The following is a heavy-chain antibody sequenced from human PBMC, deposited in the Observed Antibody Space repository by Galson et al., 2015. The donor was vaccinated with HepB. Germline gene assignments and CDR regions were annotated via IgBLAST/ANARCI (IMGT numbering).Heavy chain of an antibody. D-gene: IGHD1-26*01. CDR1: GGSISNYY. Sequence: ETLSLTCTVSGGSISNYYWSWIRQPAGKGLEWIGRIFTTETNYNPSLKSRVTMSVDTSKNQFSLQLTSVTAADTAVYYCVSYIVGYGGRGFWGQGTLVTVSS. CDR2: IFTTET. J-gene: IGHJ4*02. V-gene: IGHV4-4*07. CDR3: VSYIVGYGGRGF.